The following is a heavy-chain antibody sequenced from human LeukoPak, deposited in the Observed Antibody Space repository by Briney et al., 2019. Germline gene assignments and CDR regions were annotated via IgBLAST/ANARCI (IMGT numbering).Heavy chain of an antibody. Sequence: GGSLRLSCAASGFTFSSYAISWVRQPPGKGRERVAPISGTGATTYYADSVKGRFTISRDNSKNTLYLQMNSLRAEDTAVYYCAKAHDIVVVLDYWGQGTLVTVSS. CDR1: GFTFSSYA. CDR3: AKAHDIVVVLDY. J-gene: IGHJ4*02. V-gene: IGHV3-23*01. D-gene: IGHD2-2*01. CDR2: ISGTGATT.